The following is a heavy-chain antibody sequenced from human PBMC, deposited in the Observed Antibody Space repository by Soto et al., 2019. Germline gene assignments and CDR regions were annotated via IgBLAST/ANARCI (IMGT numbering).Heavy chain of an antibody. CDR1: GGSVSSGSYY. CDR3: AREPTTVTNYYYYALDV. Sequence: QVQLQESGPGLVKPSETLSLTCTVSGGSVSSGSYYWSWIRQPPGKGLEWIGYISYSGSTNYNPSLKSRVTLSLDTSKNQFSLTLSSVPAADTAVYYCAREPTTVTNYYYYALDVWGQGTTVTVSS. D-gene: IGHD4-17*01. V-gene: IGHV4-61*01. J-gene: IGHJ6*02. CDR2: ISYSGST.